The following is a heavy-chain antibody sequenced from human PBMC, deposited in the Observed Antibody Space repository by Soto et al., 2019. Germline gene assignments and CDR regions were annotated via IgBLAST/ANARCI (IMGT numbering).Heavy chain of an antibody. CDR1: GYTFTSYY. V-gene: IGHV1-2*02. Sequence: QVQLVQSGAEVKKPGASVKVSCKASGYTFTSYYMHWVRQAPGQGLEWMGWINPDSGVTYYPHKFQDRVTMTRDTSISTAYMELSRLTYDDTALYYCARDRGVRDVWGQGTTVIGSS. CDR3: ARDRGVRDV. J-gene: IGHJ6*02. CDR2: INPDSGVT. D-gene: IGHD2-8*01.